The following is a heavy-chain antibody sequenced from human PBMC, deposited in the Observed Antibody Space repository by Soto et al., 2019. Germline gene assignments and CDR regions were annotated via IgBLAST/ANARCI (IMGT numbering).Heavy chain of an antibody. V-gene: IGHV2-5*02. J-gene: IGHJ6*02. Sequence: QITLKESGPALVKPTQTLTLTCTFSGFSLSTSGLGVGWIRQPPGKALEWLALIYWDDNTRYSPSLKNRLTIAMYTAKSQVVLTMTNMGPVDTATYFFALDTLNYYGMDVCCQVTTVTVSS. CDR3: ALDTLNYYGMDV. CDR2: IYWDDNT. CDR1: GFSLSTSGLG. D-gene: IGHD2-2*02.